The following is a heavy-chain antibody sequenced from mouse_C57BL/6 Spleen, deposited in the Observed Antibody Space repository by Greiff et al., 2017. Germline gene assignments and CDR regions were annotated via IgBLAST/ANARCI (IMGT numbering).Heavy chain of an antibody. CDR3: TRGDYAYDGYFDV. CDR1: GYTFTDYE. D-gene: IGHD2-2*01. V-gene: IGHV1-15*01. J-gene: IGHJ1*03. Sequence: QVQLQQSGAELVRPGASVTLSCKASGYTFTDYEMHWVKQTPVHGLEWIGAIDPETGGTAYNQKFKGKAILTADKSSSTAYMELRSLTSGDSAVYYCTRGDYAYDGYFDVWGTGTTVTVSS. CDR2: IDPETGGT.